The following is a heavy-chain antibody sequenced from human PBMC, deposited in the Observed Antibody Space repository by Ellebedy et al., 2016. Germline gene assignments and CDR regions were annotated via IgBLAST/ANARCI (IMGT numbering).Heavy chain of an antibody. CDR2: MCYSGSA. D-gene: IGHD3-16*01. CDR1: GGSISSSSYC. V-gene: IGHV4-39*07. CDR3: ARDPTRGNITFKYFDY. Sequence: GSLRLSCTVSGGSISSSSYCWGWIRQPPGKGLEWIGNMCYSGSAYNNPSLKSQVTTSVDTSKNQFSLKLSSVTAADTAVYYCARDPTRGNITFKYFDYWGQGILVTVSS. J-gene: IGHJ4*02.